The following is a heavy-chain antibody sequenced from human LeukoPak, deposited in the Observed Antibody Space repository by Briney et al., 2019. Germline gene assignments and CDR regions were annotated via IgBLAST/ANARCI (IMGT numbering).Heavy chain of an antibody. CDR3: ARRPRGHALDI. CDR1: GFAFRDYA. CDR2: ISTDSINK. J-gene: IGHJ3*02. Sequence: GGSLRLSCTASGFAFRDYAFHWVRQAPGKGLEWVALISTDSINKYYAESVAGRFTVSRDDSNSTLFLHLDTLKTEDTAVYFCARRPRGHALDIWGQGTMVTVS. V-gene: IGHV3-30*04.